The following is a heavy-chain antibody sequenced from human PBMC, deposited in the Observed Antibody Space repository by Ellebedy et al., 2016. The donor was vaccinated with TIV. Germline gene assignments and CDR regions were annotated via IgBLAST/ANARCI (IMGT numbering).Heavy chain of an antibody. CDR1: GFTFSNYA. Sequence: GESLKISCAASGFTFSNYAMSWVRQAPGKGLEWVSAINENSGITKYADAVKGRFTTSRDNSKNTLYLQMNSLRAEDTAVYYCAKRYGSRHPYFDFWGQGTLVTVSS. J-gene: IGHJ4*02. V-gene: IGHV3-23*01. CDR3: AKRYGSRHPYFDF. D-gene: IGHD3-10*01. CDR2: INENSGIT.